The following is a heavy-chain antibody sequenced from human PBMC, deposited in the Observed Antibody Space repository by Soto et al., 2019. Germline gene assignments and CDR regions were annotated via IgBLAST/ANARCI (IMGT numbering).Heavy chain of an antibody. CDR1: GFTFGDSA. CDR3: ARVSATASNAFDI. D-gene: IGHD2-15*01. J-gene: IGHJ3*02. CDR2: IRSKADGGTT. V-gene: IGHV3-49*04. Sequence: GSLRLACTASGFTFGDSAMTWVRQAPGKGLEWVGFIRSKADGGTTEYAASVKGRFTISRDDSISFAYLQMNSLKIEDTAVYYCARVSATASNAFDIWGQGTMVTVSS.